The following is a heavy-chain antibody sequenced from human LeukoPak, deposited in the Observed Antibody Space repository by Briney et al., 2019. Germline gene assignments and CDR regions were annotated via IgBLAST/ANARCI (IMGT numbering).Heavy chain of an antibody. CDR3: ARKLGGAQCGGDCFFDH. CDR1: GFMLNVYY. V-gene: IGHV3-11*03. D-gene: IGHD2-21*02. Sequence: PGGSLRLSCQGSGFMLNVYYMSWFRLAPGKGLEWLGYISSTGSYTTYADSVRGRSTISRDNSKNLLFLQMNNLRAEDTAVYYCARKLGGAQCGGDCFFDHWGQGTRVAVSS. CDR2: ISSTGSYT. J-gene: IGHJ4*03.